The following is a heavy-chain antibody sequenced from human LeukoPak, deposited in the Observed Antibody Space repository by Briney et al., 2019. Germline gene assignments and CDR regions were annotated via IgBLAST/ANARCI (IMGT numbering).Heavy chain of an antibody. CDR2: IYTSGST. CDR3: ARTSRDRNFYYYYYTDV. Sequence: PSQTLSLTCTVSGGSISSGSYYWSWIRQPAGKGLEWIGRIYTSGSTNYNPSLKSRVTISVDTSKNQFSLKLSSVTAADTAVYYCARTSRDRNFYYYYYTDVWGKGTTVTVSS. J-gene: IGHJ6*03. V-gene: IGHV4-61*02. CDR1: GGSISSGSYY. D-gene: IGHD3-10*01.